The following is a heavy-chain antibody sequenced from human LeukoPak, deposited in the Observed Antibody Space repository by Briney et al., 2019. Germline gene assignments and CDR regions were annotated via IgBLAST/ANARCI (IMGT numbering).Heavy chain of an antibody. CDR3: ARVQGYCSTTSCYPHY. CDR1: GYTLTNYA. CDR2: INTNTGNP. D-gene: IGHD2-2*01. Sequence: ASVKVSCKDSGYTLTNYALSWVRQAPGQGLEWMGWINTNTGNPTYAQGFTGRFVFSLDTSVNTAYLQISSLKAEDTAIYYCARVQGYCSTTSCYPHYWGQGTLVTVSS. J-gene: IGHJ4*02. V-gene: IGHV7-4-1*02.